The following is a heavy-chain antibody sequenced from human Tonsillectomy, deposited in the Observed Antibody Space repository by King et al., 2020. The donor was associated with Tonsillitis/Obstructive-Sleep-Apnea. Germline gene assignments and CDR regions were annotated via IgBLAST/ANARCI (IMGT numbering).Heavy chain of an antibody. CDR3: ARASLXSRMXDY. CDR2: ISSSSSYT. Sequence: VQLVESGGGLVKPGGSLRLSCAASGFTFSDYYMSWIRQAPGKGLEWVSYISSSSSYTNYAESVKGRFTISRDNAKNSLFLQMNSLRAEDTAVYYCARASLXSRMXDYWGXGSLVTVSS. J-gene: IGHJ4*02. V-gene: IGHV3-11*06. CDR1: GFTFSDYY.